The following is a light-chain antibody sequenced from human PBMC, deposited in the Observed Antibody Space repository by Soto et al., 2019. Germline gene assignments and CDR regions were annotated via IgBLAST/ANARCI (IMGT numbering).Light chain of an antibody. CDR3: QRYYSYVT. J-gene: IGKJ4*01. Sequence: AIRMTQSPSSLSASTGDRVTITCRASQGISSYLAWYQQKPGKAPKLLIYAASTLQNGVPSRFSGSGSGTDFTLTISCLQSEYFATDYCQRYYSYVTFGGGTKVEIK. V-gene: IGKV1-8*01. CDR2: AAS. CDR1: QGISSY.